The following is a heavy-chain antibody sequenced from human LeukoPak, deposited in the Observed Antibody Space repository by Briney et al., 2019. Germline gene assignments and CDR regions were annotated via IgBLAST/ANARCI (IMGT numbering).Heavy chain of an antibody. CDR2: IHHSGGS. V-gene: IGHV4-59*01. Sequence: PSGTLTLTCAVSGASFSSYYWNWIRQPPGKRLEWIGYIHHSGGSDYNPSLKSRVTMSIDTSKNQFSLKVTSLSAADTAAYFCARGGGCTSTSCDLDYGGQGILVTVSS. CDR1: GASFSSYY. D-gene: IGHD2-2*01. J-gene: IGHJ4*02. CDR3: ARGGGCTSTSCDLDY.